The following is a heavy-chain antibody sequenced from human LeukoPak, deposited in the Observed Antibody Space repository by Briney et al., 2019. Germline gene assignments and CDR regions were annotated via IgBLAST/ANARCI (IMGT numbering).Heavy chain of an antibody. D-gene: IGHD4-11*01. V-gene: IGHV1-18*01. J-gene: IGHJ6*02. CDR3: ARLFGLQYAYGMDV. Sequence: ASVKVSCKASGYTFTSYGISWVRQAPGQGLEWMGWISAYNGNTNYAQKLQGRVTMTTDTSTSTAYMELRSLRFDDTAVYYCARLFGLQYAYGMDVWGQGTTVTVSS. CDR2: ISAYNGNT. CDR1: GYTFTSYG.